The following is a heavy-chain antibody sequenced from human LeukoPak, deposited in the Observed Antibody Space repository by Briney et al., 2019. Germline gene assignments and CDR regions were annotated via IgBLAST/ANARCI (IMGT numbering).Heavy chain of an antibody. J-gene: IGHJ2*01. CDR2: VYCTGST. D-gene: IGHD5-12*01. CDR1: GGSISTYY. V-gene: IGHV4-59*01. Sequence: PSETLSLTCTVSGGSISTYYWSWIRQPPGKGLEWIGYVYCTGSTNYNPSLKSRVTISVDTSKNQFSLRLSSVTAADTAVYYCAKDGGGGYVTDWYFDLWGRGTLVAVSS. CDR3: AKDGGGGYVTDWYFDL.